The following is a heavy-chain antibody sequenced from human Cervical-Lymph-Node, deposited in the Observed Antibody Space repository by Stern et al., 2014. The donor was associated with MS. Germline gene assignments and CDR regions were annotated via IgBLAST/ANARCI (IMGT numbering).Heavy chain of an antibody. CDR3: ARLRVGNITRDY. J-gene: IGHJ4*02. D-gene: IGHD1-26*01. Sequence: VQLVESGSELKKPGASVKVSCKASGYTFTHYGINWVRQAPGQGLEGMGWINTNTGIPTYAQAFTGRFVFSFDASVSTAYLHISNLKADDTAIYYCARLRVGNITRDYWGPGTLVTVSS. CDR1: GYTFTHYG. V-gene: IGHV7-4-1*02. CDR2: INTNTGIP.